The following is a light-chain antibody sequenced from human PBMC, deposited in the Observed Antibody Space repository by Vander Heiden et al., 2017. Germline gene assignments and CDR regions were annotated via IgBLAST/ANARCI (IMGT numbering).Light chain of an antibody. CDR3: QQYHDWPPYT. V-gene: IGKV3-15*01. CDR2: DTS. J-gene: IGKJ2*01. Sequence: EIVMTHSPATLSVSPGERATLSCRASQSVGSNLAWYQQKPGQAPRLLISDTSTRATGIPARFSGSGSGTEFTLTIITLQSEDFAVYYCQQYHDWPPYTFGQGTKLEIK. CDR1: QSVGSN.